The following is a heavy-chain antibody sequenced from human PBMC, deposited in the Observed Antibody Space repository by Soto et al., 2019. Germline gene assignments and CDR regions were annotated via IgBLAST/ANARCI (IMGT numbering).Heavy chain of an antibody. V-gene: IGHV3-15*01. D-gene: IGHD4-4*01. CDR2: IKSKTDGVTT. Sequence: EVQLVESGGGLVKPGGSLRLSCAASGFTFSNAWMSWVRQAPGKGLEWVGRIKSKTDGVTTDYAAPVKGRFTISRDASKNTLYLQMTSLKTEDTAVYYCTPDVMTTGSWFDPWGQGTLVTVSS. J-gene: IGHJ5*02. CDR3: TPDVMTTGSWFDP. CDR1: GFTFSNAW.